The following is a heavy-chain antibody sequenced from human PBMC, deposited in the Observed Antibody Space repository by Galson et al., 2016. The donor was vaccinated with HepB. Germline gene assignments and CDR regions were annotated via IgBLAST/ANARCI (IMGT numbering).Heavy chain of an antibody. J-gene: IGHJ3*01. D-gene: IGHD3-10*01. Sequence: SLRLSCAASGFSFNTYAMTWVRQAPGKGLEWVSTISGRDISTYYADSVKGRFTISRDTSNNTLYLHLNSLRADDTAVYYCAKGFYRRELLNDAFDVWGQGTLVIVSS. CDR3: AKGFYRRELLNDAFDV. CDR2: ISGRDIST. CDR1: GFSFNTYA. V-gene: IGHV3-23*01.